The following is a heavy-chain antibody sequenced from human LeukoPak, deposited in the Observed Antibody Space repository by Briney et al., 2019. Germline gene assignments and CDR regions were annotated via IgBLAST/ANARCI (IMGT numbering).Heavy chain of an antibody. CDR1: GFTFSSYA. CDR3: AKDQQIVSAKYYFDS. J-gene: IGHJ4*02. V-gene: IGHV3-30*04. D-gene: IGHD1/OR15-1a*01. CDR2: IANDGRDK. Sequence: AGRSLRLSCAASGFTFSSYAMHWVRQAPGKGLEWVAVIANDGRDKHSTDSVKGRFTITRDNAKNTVYLQMNSLRVEDTAVYYCAKDQQIVSAKYYFDSWGQGILVTVSS.